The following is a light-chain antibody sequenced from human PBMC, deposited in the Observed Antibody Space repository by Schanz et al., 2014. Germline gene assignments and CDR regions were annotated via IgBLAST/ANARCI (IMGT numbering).Light chain of an antibody. Sequence: EIVLTQSPATLSLSPGETATLSCRASETVNGRFLAWYQQKPGQAPRLLIYGASIRASGIPDRFSGSGYGTDFSLTITRLEPEDFAVYYCKQYGSSPPWTFGQGTKVEIK. CDR2: GAS. CDR3: KQYGSSPPWT. J-gene: IGKJ1*01. V-gene: IGKV3-20*01. CDR1: ETVNGRF.